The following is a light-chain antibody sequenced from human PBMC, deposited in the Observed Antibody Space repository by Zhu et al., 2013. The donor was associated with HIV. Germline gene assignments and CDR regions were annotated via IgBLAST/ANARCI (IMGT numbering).Light chain of an antibody. V-gene: IGKV3-20*01. CDR3: QVYGDSPRYT. Sequence: IVLTQSPGTLSLSPGERATLFCRADQSIRSNYLVWYQQRPGQAPRLLVYGASNRATGIPDRFSGSGSGTDFTLTINRLEPEDFAVYYCQVYGDSPRYTFGPGTKLEIK. J-gene: IGKJ2*01. CDR2: GAS. CDR1: QSIRSNY.